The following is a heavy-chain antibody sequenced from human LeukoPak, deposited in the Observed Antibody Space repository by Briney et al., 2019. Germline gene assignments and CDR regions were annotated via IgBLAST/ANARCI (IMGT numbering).Heavy chain of an antibody. CDR3: ARGGGSSWYFAFGDDAFDI. V-gene: IGHV4-31*03. Sequence: SQTLSLTCTVSGGSISSGGYYWSWIRQHPGKGLKWIGYIYYSGSTYYNPSLKSRVTISVDTSKNQFSLKLSSVTAADTAVYYCARGGGSSWYFAFGDDAFDIWGQGTMVTVSS. J-gene: IGHJ3*02. CDR1: GGSISSGGYY. D-gene: IGHD6-13*01. CDR2: IYYSGST.